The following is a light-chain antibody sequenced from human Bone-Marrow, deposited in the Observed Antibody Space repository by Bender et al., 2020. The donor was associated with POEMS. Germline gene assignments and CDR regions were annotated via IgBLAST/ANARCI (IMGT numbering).Light chain of an antibody. V-gene: IGLV1-44*01. CDR1: NSNIGTNA. CDR2: SDN. CDR3: AAWGAGLSGGV. Sequence: QSVLTQPPSASGTPGQRATISCSGSNSNIGTNAVNWYQQFPGTAPKLLIYSDNQRPSRGPDRFCALTSSTSASLAISWLQSEDEADYCCAAWGAGLSGGVFGGGTKLTVL. J-gene: IGLJ3*02.